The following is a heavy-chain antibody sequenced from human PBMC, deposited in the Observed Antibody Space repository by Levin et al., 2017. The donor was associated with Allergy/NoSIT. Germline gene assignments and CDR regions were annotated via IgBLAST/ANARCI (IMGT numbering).Heavy chain of an antibody. CDR2: IYLSGST. CDR1: GGSISSGGYS. J-gene: IGHJ4*02. CDR3: ARVAGYSYDYYFDC. Sequence: SQTLSLTCAVSGGSISSGGYSWSWIRQPPGKGLEWIGNIYLSGSTNDNPSLKSRVTMSVDRSKNQFSLKLSYVTAADTAVYYCARVAGYSYDYYFDCRGPGALVPVSS. V-gene: IGHV4-30-2*01. D-gene: IGHD5-18*01.